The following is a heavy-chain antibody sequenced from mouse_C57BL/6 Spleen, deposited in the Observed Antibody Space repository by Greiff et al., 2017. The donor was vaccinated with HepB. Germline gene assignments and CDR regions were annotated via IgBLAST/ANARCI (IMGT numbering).Heavy chain of an antibody. J-gene: IGHJ4*01. CDR3: ARRGYRGGYAMDY. V-gene: IGHV1-26*01. CDR2: INPNNGGT. D-gene: IGHD2-12*01. Sequence: EVQLQQSGPELVKPGASVKISCKASGYTFTDYYMNWVKQSHGKSLEWIGDINPNNGGTSYNQKFKGKATLTVDKSSSTAYMELRSLTSEDSAVYYCARRGYRGGYAMDYWGQGTSVTVSS. CDR1: GYTFTDYY.